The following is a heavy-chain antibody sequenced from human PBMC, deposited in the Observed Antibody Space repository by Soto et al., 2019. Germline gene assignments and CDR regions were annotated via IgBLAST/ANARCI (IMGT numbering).Heavy chain of an antibody. CDR3: AKGAGKKVADYYFDY. CDR2: ISGSGGST. D-gene: IGHD6-19*01. Sequence: EVQLLESGGGLVQPGGSLRLSCAASGFTFSTYAASWVRQAPGKGLEWVSGISGSGGSTYYPDPVKGRFTISRDNSKNTLYLQMYSLRAEDTAVYFCAKGAGKKVADYYFDYWGQGALVTVSS. V-gene: IGHV3-23*01. J-gene: IGHJ4*02. CDR1: GFTFSTYA.